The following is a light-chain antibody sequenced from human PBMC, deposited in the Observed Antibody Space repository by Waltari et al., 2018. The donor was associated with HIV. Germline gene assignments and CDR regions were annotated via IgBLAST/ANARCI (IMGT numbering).Light chain of an antibody. CDR2: KDI. J-gene: IGLJ3*02. CDR3: QSTDDDGIWV. Sequence: SYGMTQATSVSVSPGQTPKITCSIGSLPNKVSSWYRQRPGQAPILLIYKDIERPSGIPDRISGSRSGTTVTLTINGVQAEDEADYYCQSTDDDGIWVFGGGTKLTVL. V-gene: IGLV3-25*03. CDR1: SLPNKV.